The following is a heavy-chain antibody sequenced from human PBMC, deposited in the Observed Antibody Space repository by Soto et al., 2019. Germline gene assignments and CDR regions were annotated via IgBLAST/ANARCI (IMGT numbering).Heavy chain of an antibody. V-gene: IGHV4-59*01. Sequence: PSETLSLTCTVSGGSISNYYWNWIRQSPWKGLEWIGYIYSSGSTHYNPSLQNRVTISIDTSKNQVSLKVNSVTAADTAVYYCARDHPHSYGVYYFDYWGQGTPVTVSS. CDR1: GGSISNYY. CDR3: ARDHPHSYGVYYFDY. D-gene: IGHD5-18*01. CDR2: IYSSGST. J-gene: IGHJ4*02.